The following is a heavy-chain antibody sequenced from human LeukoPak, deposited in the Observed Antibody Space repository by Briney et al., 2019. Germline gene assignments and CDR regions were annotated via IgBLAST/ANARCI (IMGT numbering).Heavy chain of an antibody. D-gene: IGHD3-3*01. CDR1: GFSFYNYA. Sequence: SGGSLRLSCAASGFSFYNYAMSWVRQTPGKGLEWVSAIGGSGSDTSYTDSVKGRFTISRDNSKSTLYLQMNSLRAEDTAVYHCAKTLRDLEWLTGELDVWGQGTAVTVSS. V-gene: IGHV3-23*01. CDR2: IGGSGSDT. J-gene: IGHJ6*02. CDR3: AKTLRDLEWLTGELDV.